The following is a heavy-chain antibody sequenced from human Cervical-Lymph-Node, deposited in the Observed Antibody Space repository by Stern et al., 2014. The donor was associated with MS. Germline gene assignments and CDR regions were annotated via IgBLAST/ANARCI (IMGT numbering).Heavy chain of an antibody. CDR2: INPNGGST. CDR1: GYTFTSYY. Sequence: QEQLVESGAEVKTPGASVKLSCKASGYTFTSYYTHWVRQAPGQGLEGMGIINPNGGSTSYAQKFQGRVTMTRDTSTSTVYMEVSSLRSEDTAVYYCAREVAGHRLGMMDVWGQGTSVTVSS. V-gene: IGHV1-46*01. CDR3: AREVAGHRLGMMDV. J-gene: IGHJ6*02. D-gene: IGHD6-19*01.